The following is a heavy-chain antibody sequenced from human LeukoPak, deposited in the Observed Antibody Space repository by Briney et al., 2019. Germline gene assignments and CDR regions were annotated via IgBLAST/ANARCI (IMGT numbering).Heavy chain of an antibody. V-gene: IGHV1-69*04. J-gene: IGHJ4*02. D-gene: IGHD6-19*01. CDR3: ARDQWAGIAVAGNGVDY. Sequence: SVKVSCKASGGTFSSYAISWVRQAPGQGLEWMGRIIPILGIANYAQKFQGRVTITADKSTSTAYMELSSLRSEDTAVYYCARDQWAGIAVAGNGVDYWGQGTLVTVSS. CDR2: IIPILGIA. CDR1: GGTFSSYA.